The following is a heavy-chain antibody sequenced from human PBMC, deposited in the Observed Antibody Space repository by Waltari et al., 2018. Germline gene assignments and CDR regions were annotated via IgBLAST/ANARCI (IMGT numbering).Heavy chain of an antibody. CDR2: FDPEAGEA. Sequence: QAQLIQSGAEVKKPGASVKVSCRVSGYRLTESSIHWVRQPPGKGLDWMGGFDPEAGEAVYAQNFQGRVTLTEDTSTDTAYMELRSLRSDDTAVYYCAASTGTTALDWFDPWGQGTLVIVSS. V-gene: IGHV1-24*01. D-gene: IGHD1-7*01. J-gene: IGHJ5*02. CDR3: AASTGTTALDWFDP. CDR1: GYRLTESS.